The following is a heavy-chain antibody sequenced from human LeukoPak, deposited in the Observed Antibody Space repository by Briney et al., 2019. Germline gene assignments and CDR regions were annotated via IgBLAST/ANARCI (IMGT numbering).Heavy chain of an antibody. Sequence: SETLSLTCAVYGGSFSGYYWTWIRQPPGKGLEWIGEISHSGGTNYNPSLKSRVTISVDTSKNQFSLKLSSVTAADTAVYYCARGTEMATIPDYWGQGTLVTVSS. CDR3: ARGTEMATIPDY. CDR2: ISHSGGT. J-gene: IGHJ4*02. V-gene: IGHV4-34*09. CDR1: GGSFSGYY. D-gene: IGHD5-24*01.